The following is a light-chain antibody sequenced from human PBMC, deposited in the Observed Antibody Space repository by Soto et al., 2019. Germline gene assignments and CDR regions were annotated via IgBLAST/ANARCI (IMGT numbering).Light chain of an antibody. CDR2: GNT. Sequence: QSALTQPPSVSGAPGQRVTISCTGSSSNIGAGYDVHWYQQLPGTAPKLLIYGNTNRPSGAPDRFSGSKSGTSASLAITGLQAEDEADYYCHSYDSSLSGSVFGGGTKLTVL. J-gene: IGLJ3*02. V-gene: IGLV1-40*01. CDR1: SSNIGAGYD. CDR3: HSYDSSLSGSV.